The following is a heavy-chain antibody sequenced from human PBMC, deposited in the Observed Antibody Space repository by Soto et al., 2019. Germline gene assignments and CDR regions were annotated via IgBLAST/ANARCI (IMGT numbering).Heavy chain of an antibody. CDR1: GGSINSYY. CDR2: ISYTGST. CDR3: ARHYPIGNNWNYFDY. J-gene: IGHJ4*02. D-gene: IGHD1-1*01. Sequence: QVQLQESGPGLVKPSETLSLTCSVSGGSINSYYWGWIRQPPGKGLEWIGYISYTGSTDYSPSLKRRVTISVDTSKNQCSLKVRSVTAAATAIYFCARHYPIGNNWNYFDYWGRGTLVTVSS. V-gene: IGHV4-59*08.